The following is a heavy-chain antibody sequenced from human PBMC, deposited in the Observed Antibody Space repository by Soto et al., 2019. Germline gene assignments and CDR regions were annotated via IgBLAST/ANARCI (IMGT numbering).Heavy chain of an antibody. Sequence: PGGSLRLSCAASGFTFSSYAMSWVRQAPGKGLEWVSAISGSDGSTYYADSVKGRFTISRDNFKNTLYLQMNSLRAEDTAVYYCAKDRSTYYLVPPFDPWGQGTLVTVS. V-gene: IGHV3-23*01. CDR3: AKDRSTYYLVPPFDP. J-gene: IGHJ5*02. CDR1: GFTFSSYA. CDR2: ISGSDGST. D-gene: IGHD3-10*01.